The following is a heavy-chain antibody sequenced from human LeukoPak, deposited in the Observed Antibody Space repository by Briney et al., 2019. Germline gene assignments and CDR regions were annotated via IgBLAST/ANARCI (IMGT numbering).Heavy chain of an antibody. D-gene: IGHD4-23*01. CDR3: AYGVNGLGFDY. Sequence: ASVKVSCKASGGTFISYAISWVRQAPGQGLEWMGGIIPIFGTANYAQKFQGRVTITADESTSTAYMELSSLRSEDTAVYYCAYGVNGLGFDYWGQGTLVTVSS. CDR2: IIPIFGTA. J-gene: IGHJ4*02. CDR1: GGTFISYA. V-gene: IGHV1-69*13.